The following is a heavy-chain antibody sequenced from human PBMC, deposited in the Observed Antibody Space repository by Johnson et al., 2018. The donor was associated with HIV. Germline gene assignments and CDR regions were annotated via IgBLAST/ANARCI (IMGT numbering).Heavy chain of an antibody. CDR3: ARDRRNYYDSSGYPDYDAFDI. J-gene: IGHJ3*02. V-gene: IGHV3-30*02. Sequence: QVQLVESGGGVVQPGGSLRLSCAASGFTFSSYGMHWVRQAPGKGLEWVAFIRYDGSNKYYADSVKGRFTISRDNSKNTLYLKTNSMRVEDTAVYYCARDRRNYYDSSGYPDYDAFDIWGQGTMVTVSS. D-gene: IGHD3-22*01. CDR1: GFTFSSYG. CDR2: IRYDGSNK.